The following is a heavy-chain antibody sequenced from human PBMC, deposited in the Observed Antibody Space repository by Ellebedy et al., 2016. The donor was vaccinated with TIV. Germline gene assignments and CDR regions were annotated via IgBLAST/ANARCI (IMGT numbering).Heavy chain of an antibody. CDR2: IYNSGNT. V-gene: IGHV4-61*02. D-gene: IGHD2-2*01. Sequence: SETLSLTXTVSGGSISSGSYYWSWIRQPAGKGPEWIGRIYNSGNTNYNPSLRSRVTMSVDTSKNQFSLRLTSVTAADTAVYWCARGVGRTSSNWFDPWGQGMQVTVSS. CDR1: GGSISSGSYY. J-gene: IGHJ5*02. CDR3: ARGVGRTSSNWFDP.